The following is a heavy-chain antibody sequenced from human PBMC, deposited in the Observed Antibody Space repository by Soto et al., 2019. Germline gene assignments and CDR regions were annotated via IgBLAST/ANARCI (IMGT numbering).Heavy chain of an antibody. Sequence: QLQLQESGSGLVKPSQTLSLTCAVSGGSISSGGYSWRWIRQPPGKGLEWIGYIYHSGSTYYNPSLKGRVTISVDRSKNQFSLKLSSVTAADTAVYFCARAGGLGAVAVDYWGQGTLVTVSS. CDR1: GGSISSGGYS. V-gene: IGHV4-30-2*01. CDR2: IYHSGST. D-gene: IGHD6-19*01. J-gene: IGHJ4*02. CDR3: ARAGGLGAVAVDY.